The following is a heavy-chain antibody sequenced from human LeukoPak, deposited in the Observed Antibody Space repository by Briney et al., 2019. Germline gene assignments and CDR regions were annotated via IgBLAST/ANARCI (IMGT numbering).Heavy chain of an antibody. CDR1: GGSISSYY. CDR2: IYTSGST. Sequence: SETLSLTCTVSGGSISSYYWSWIRQPAGKGLEWIGRIYTSGSTNYNPSLKSRVTISVDTSKNQFSLKLSSVTAADTAVYYCASRGGYSSSAFDIWGQGTMVTVSS. D-gene: IGHD6-6*01. J-gene: IGHJ3*02. V-gene: IGHV4-4*07. CDR3: ASRGGYSSSAFDI.